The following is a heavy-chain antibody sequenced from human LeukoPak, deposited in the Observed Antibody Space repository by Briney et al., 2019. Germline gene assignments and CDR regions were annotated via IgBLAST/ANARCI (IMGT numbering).Heavy chain of an antibody. CDR2: INGDGSST. D-gene: IGHD2-2*01. J-gene: IGHJ4*02. V-gene: IGHV3-74*01. CDR3: ARDLVVTSAY. CDR1: GFTFSSYW. Sequence: PGGSLRLSCAASGFTFSSYWMHWVRHAPGKGLVWVSRINGDGSSTTYADSVKGRFTISRDNAKNTLYLQMNGLRAEDTAVYYCARDLVVTSAYWGQGTLVTVSS.